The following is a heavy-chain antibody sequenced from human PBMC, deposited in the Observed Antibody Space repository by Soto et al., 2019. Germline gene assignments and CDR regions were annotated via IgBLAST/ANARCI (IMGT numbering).Heavy chain of an antibody. CDR3: ARSTNYYYYYGMDV. CDR2: IWYDGSNK. J-gene: IGHJ6*02. V-gene: IGHV3-33*01. Sequence: GGSLRLSCAASGFTFSSYGMHWVRQAPGKGLEWVAVIWYDGSNKYYADSVKGRFTISRDNSKNTLYLQMDSLRAEDTAVYYCARSTNYYYYYGMDVWGQGTTVTVSS. CDR1: GFTFSSYG.